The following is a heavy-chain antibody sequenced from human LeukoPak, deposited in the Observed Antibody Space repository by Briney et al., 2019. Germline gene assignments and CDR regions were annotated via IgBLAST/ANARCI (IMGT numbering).Heavy chain of an antibody. Sequence: SETLSLTCAVYGGSFSDYYWSWVRQPPGKGLEWIGEINHSGTTNYSPSLKSRVTISVDTSKNQFSLELSSVTAADTAVYYCARLKDDRSGRSHWGQGTLVTVSS. CDR1: GGSFSDYY. CDR2: INHSGTT. J-gene: IGHJ4*02. CDR3: ARLKDDRSGRSH. D-gene: IGHD3-22*01. V-gene: IGHV4-34*01.